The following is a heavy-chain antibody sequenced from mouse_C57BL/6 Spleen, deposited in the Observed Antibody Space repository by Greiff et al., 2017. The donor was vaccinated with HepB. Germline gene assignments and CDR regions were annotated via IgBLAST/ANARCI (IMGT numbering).Heavy chain of an antibody. D-gene: IGHD1-1*02. CDR2: IDPSDSYT. V-gene: IGHV1-50*01. Sequence: VQLQQPGAELVKPGASVKLSCKASGYTFTSYWMQWVKQRPGQGLEWIGEIDPSDSYTNYNQKFKGKATLTVDTSSSTAYMQLSSLTSEDSAVYYCARGGGRYWYFDVWGTGTTVTVSS. CDR3: ARGGGRYWYFDV. CDR1: GYTFTSYW. J-gene: IGHJ1*03.